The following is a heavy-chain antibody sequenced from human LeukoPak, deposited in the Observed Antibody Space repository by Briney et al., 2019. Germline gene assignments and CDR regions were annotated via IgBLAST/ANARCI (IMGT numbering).Heavy chain of an antibody. CDR2: VYTTGAGST. Sequence: PSETLSLTCTVSGFSITSGYFWGWIRQPPGKGLEWIGNVYTTGAGSTYHNPSLKSRVTIFVDTSKNQFSLKLSSVTATDRAVYYCARHLTSEYSSGWYYVDYWGQGTLVTVSS. V-gene: IGHV4-38-2*02. CDR3: ARHLTSEYSSGWYYVDY. CDR1: GFSITSGYF. D-gene: IGHD6-19*01. J-gene: IGHJ4*02.